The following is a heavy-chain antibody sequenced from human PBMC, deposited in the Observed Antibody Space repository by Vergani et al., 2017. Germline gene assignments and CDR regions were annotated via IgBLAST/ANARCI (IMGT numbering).Heavy chain of an antibody. Sequence: VQLVESGGGVVQPGGSLKLSCAASGFTFSGSAMHWVRQASGKGLEWVGRIRSKANSYATAYAASVKGRFTISRDDSKNTAYLQMNSLKTEDTAVYYCTRLGEGATTDYYYGMDVWGQGTTVTVSS. CDR1: GFTFSGSA. J-gene: IGHJ6*02. D-gene: IGHD1-26*01. V-gene: IGHV3-73*01. CDR3: TRLGEGATTDYYYGMDV. CDR2: IRSKANSYAT.